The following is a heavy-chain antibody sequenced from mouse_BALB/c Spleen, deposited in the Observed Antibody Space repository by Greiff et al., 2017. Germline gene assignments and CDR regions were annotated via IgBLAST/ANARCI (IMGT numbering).Heavy chain of an antibody. CDR1: GFAFSSYD. J-gene: IGHJ4*01. V-gene: IGHV5-12-1*01. D-gene: IGHD2-4*01. CDR2: ISSGGGST. CDR3: ARQMITPYYYAMDY. Sequence: DVMLVESGGGLVKPGGSLKLSCAASGFAFSSYDMSWVRQTPEKRLEWVAYISSGGGSTYYPDTVKGRFTISRDNAKNTLYLQMSSLKSEDTAMYYCARQMITPYYYAMDYWGQGTSVTVSS.